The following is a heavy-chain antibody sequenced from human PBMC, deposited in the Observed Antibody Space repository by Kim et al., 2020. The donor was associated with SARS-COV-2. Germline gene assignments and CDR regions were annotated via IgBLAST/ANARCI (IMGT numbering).Heavy chain of an antibody. CDR3: ARDKPYNWNDEGAFDI. J-gene: IGHJ3*02. D-gene: IGHD1-1*01. Sequence: SETLSLTCAVSGGSISSSNWWSWVRQPPGKGLEWIGEIYHSGSTNYNPSLKSRVTISVDKSKNQFSLKLSSVTAADTAVYYCARDKPYNWNDEGAFDIWGQGTMVTVSS. CDR2: IYHSGST. CDR1: GGSISSSNW. V-gene: IGHV4-4*02.